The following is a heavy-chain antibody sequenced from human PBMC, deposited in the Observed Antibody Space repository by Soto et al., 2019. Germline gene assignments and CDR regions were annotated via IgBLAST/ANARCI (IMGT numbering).Heavy chain of an antibody. CDR3: ARHFVAVVIKGWGY. CDR1: GASIDRSNYY. CDR2: TYYNGNA. V-gene: IGHV4-39*01. Sequence: QLQLQESGPGLVKPSETLSLTCTVSGASIDRSNYYWDWIRQPPGKGLEWIGTTYYNGNAYYNPSLKSRVTRSVDTSKNQFSRKLISVTAADTAVYYCARHFVAVVIKGWGYWGQGTLVTVSS. J-gene: IGHJ4*02. D-gene: IGHD3-22*01.